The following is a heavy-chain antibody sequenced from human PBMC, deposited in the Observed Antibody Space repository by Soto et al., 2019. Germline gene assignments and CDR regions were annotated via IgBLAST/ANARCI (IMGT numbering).Heavy chain of an antibody. Sequence: QLQLQESGSGLVKPSQTLSLTCAVSGGSISSGGYSWSWIRQPPGKGLEWIGYIYHSGGTYYNPSLKSRVTVSVDRSKNQFSLKLSSVTAADTAVYYCASSYYDSSGSALRDWGQGTLVTVSS. CDR3: ASSYYDSSGSALRD. D-gene: IGHD3-22*01. CDR1: GGSISSGGYS. V-gene: IGHV4-30-2*01. CDR2: IYHSGGT. J-gene: IGHJ1*01.